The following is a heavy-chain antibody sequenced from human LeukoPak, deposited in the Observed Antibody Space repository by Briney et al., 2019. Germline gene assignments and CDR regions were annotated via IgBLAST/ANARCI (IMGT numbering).Heavy chain of an antibody. CDR2: IYSGGST. Sequence: GGSLRLSCGASGFTVSSNYMSWVRQAPGKGLEWVSVIYSGGSTYYADSVKGRFTISRDNSKNTLYLQMNSLRAEDTAVYYCARDRAAAAGTEAFDIWGQGTMVTVSS. CDR1: GFTVSSNY. J-gene: IGHJ3*02. V-gene: IGHV3-66*01. D-gene: IGHD6-13*01. CDR3: ARDRAAAAGTEAFDI.